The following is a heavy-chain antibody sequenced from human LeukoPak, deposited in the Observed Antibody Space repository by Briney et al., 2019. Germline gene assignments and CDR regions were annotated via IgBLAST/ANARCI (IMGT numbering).Heavy chain of an antibody. CDR3: ARVGPYSQNAFDI. CDR1: GGSISSGDYY. J-gene: IGHJ3*02. D-gene: IGHD2-21*01. Sequence: SETLSLTCTVSGGSISSGDYYWSWIRQPPGKGLEWIGYIYYSGSTNYNPSLKSRVTISVDTSKNQFSLKLSSVTAADTAVYYCARVGPYSQNAFDIWGQGTMVTVSS. CDR2: IYYSGST. V-gene: IGHV4-61*08.